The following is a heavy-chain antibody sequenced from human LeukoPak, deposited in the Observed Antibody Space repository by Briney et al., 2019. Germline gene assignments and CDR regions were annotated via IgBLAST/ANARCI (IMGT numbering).Heavy chain of an antibody. J-gene: IGHJ4*02. D-gene: IGHD6-13*01. CDR3: AKGRGPSSWSNIDY. V-gene: IGHV3-9*01. CDR2: ISWNSGSI. CDR1: GFTFSSYS. Sequence: GGSLRLSCAASGFTFSSYSMNWVRQAPGKGLEWVSGISWNSGSIGYADSVKGRFTISRDNAKNSLYLQMNSLRAEDTALYYCAKGRGPSSWSNIDYWGQGTLVTVSS.